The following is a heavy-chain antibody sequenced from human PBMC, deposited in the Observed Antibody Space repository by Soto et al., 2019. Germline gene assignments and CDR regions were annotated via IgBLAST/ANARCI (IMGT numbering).Heavy chain of an antibody. V-gene: IGHV3-23*04. J-gene: IGHJ3*02. CDR3: AKDEYSYGHDAFDI. Sequence: VQLVESGGGLVQPGGSLRLSCAASGFTFSDYAMSWVRQAPGKGLEWVSAISGSGSSTYYADSVKGRFTISRDNSKNILYVQMSSLRAEDTAVYYCAKDEYSYGHDAFDIWGQGTMVTVSS. CDR2: ISGSGSST. D-gene: IGHD5-18*01. CDR1: GFTFSDYA.